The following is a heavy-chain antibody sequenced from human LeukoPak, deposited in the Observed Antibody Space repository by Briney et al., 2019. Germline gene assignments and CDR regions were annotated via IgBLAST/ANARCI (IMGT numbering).Heavy chain of an antibody. D-gene: IGHD3-10*01. CDR1: GYTFTSYD. CDR2: MNPNSGNT. V-gene: IGHV1-8*03. J-gene: IGHJ4*02. Sequence: GASVKVSCKASGYTFTSYDINWVRQATGQGLEWMGWMNPNSGNTGYAQKFQGRVTITRNTSVSTAYMELSSLRSEDTAVYYCARGSWGFGESPPSDYWGQGTLVTVSS. CDR3: ARGSWGFGESPPSDY.